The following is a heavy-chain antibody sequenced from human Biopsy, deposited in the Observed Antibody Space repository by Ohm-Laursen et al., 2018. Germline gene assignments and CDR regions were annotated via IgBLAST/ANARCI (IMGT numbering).Heavy chain of an antibody. CDR3: ARELGNGMDV. CDR1: GFIFSTYS. Sequence: SLRLSCSASGFIFSTYSMNWIRQAPGKGPEWVSFITNTGRTVYADSVKGRFTISRDDADNSLHLQMKSLRAEDTAVYYCARELGNGMDVWGQGTPVTVSS. V-gene: IGHV3-48*04. CDR2: ITNTGRTV. J-gene: IGHJ6*02.